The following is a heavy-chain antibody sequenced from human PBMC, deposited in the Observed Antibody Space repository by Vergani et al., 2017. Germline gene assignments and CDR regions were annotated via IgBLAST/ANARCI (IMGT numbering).Heavy chain of an antibody. J-gene: IGHJ6*02. CDR3: ARVQRLLSSGGDYYYGMDV. CDR1: GGSVSDGNYY. Sequence: QVQLQQWGPGLVKPSETLSLTCTVSGGSVSDGNYYWSWIRQPPGKGLEWLGYIYYSGSTSYNPSLKSRVTISVDTSKNQFSLKLISVTAADTAVYYCARVQRLLSSGGDYYYGMDVWGQGTTVTVSS. CDR2: IYYSGST. V-gene: IGHV4-61*01. D-gene: IGHD3-10*01.